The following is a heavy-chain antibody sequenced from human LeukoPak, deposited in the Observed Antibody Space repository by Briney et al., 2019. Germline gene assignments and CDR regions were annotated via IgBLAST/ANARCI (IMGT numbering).Heavy chain of an antibody. Sequence: GGSLRLSCAASGFTFSSYWMSWVRQAPGKGLEWVAYIKQDGSEKYYVDSLKGRFTISRDNAKNSLYLQMNSLRVEDTAVYYCARPRGSSWYFDFWGQGTLVTVSS. D-gene: IGHD6-13*01. J-gene: IGHJ4*02. CDR3: ARPRGSSWYFDF. V-gene: IGHV3-7*04. CDR1: GFTFSSYW. CDR2: IKQDGSEK.